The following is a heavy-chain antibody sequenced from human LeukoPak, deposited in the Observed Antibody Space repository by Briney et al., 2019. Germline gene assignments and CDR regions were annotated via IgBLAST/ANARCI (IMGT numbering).Heavy chain of an antibody. CDR2: ISYDGSNK. Sequence: GRSLRLSCAASGFTFSSYAMHWVRQAPGKGLEWVAVISYDGSNKYCADSVKGRFTISRDNSKNTLYLQMNSLRAEDTAVYYCARVGIVATIRGAFDIWGQGTMVTVSS. CDR3: ARVGIVATIRGAFDI. CDR1: GFTFSSYA. D-gene: IGHD5-12*01. V-gene: IGHV3-30*04. J-gene: IGHJ3*02.